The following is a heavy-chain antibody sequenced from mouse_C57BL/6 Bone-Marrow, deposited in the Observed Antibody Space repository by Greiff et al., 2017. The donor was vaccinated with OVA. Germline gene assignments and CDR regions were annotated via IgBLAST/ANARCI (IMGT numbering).Heavy chain of an antibody. D-gene: IGHD1-1*01. J-gene: IGHJ4*01. CDR1: DYTFTSYW. CDR2: IDPSDSYT. V-gene: IGHV1-69*01. Sequence: QVQLQQPGAELVMPGASVKLSCKASDYTFTSYWMHWVKQRPGQGLEWIGEIDPSDSYTNYNQQFKGKSTLTVDKSSSTAYMQLSSLTSEDSAVYYCAREVYYYGSSPYAMDYGGQGTSVTVSS. CDR3: AREVYYYGSSPYAMDY.